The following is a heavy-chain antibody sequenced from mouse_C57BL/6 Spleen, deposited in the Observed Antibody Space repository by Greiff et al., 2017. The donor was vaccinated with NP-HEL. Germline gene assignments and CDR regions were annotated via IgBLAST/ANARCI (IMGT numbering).Heavy chain of an antibody. CDR2: ISDGGSYT. CDR3: ARDRDYGSSPGWFAY. J-gene: IGHJ3*01. V-gene: IGHV5-4*01. Sequence: EVHLVESGGGLVKPGGSLKLSCAASGFTFSSYALSWVRQTPEKRLEWVATISDGGSYTYYPDNVKGRFTISRANAKTNLYLQMSQLESEDTAMYYCARDRDYGSSPGWFAYWGQGTLVTVSA. CDR1: GFTFSSYA. D-gene: IGHD1-1*01.